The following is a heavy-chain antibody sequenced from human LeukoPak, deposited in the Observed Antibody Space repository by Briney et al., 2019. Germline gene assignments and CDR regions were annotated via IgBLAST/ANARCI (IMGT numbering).Heavy chain of an antibody. V-gene: IGHV4-61*02. J-gene: IGHJ4*02. Sequence: PSETLSLTCTVSGGSISSGSYYWSWIRQPAGKGLEWIGRIYTSGSTNYNPSLKSRVTISVDTSKNQFSLKLSSVIAADTAVYYCARRSSIFGVVIWGQGTLVTVSS. CDR1: GGSISSGSYY. D-gene: IGHD3-3*01. CDR3: ARRSSIFGVVI. CDR2: IYTSGST.